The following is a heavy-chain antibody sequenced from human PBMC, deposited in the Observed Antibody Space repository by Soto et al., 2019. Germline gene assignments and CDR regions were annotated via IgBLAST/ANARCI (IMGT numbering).Heavy chain of an antibody. CDR2: MYNTGST. CDR1: GGSINGHY. D-gene: IGHD2-21*02. CDR3: ARDLWGYCGTDCYPLDV. J-gene: IGHJ6*02. V-gene: IGHV4-59*11. Sequence: SETLSLTCTVSGGSINGHYSSWILQPPGKGLEWIGYMYNTGSTVYNPSFKSRVTISVDTSKNQFSLKLNSVTAADTAVYYCARDLWGYCGTDCYPLDVWGQGTTVT.